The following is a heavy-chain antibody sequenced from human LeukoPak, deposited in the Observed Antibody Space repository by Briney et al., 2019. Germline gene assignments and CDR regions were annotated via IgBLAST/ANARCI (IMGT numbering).Heavy chain of an antibody. Sequence: PSETLSLTCAVYGGSFSGYYWSWIRQPPGKGLEWIGEINHSGSTNYNPSLKSRVTISVDTSKNQSSLKLSSVTAADPAVYYCARPSSHLRSGYSFAYWGQGTLVTVS. CDR1: GGSFSGYY. V-gene: IGHV4-34*01. CDR3: ARPSSHLRSGYSFAY. D-gene: IGHD3-3*02. J-gene: IGHJ4*02. CDR2: INHSGST.